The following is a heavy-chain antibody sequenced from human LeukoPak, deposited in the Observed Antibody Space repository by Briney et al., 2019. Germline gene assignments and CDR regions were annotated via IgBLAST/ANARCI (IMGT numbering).Heavy chain of an antibody. CDR3: AKAASHWSGGSCYFSSDY. J-gene: IGHJ4*02. D-gene: IGHD2-15*01. CDR2: ISGGGGST. CDR1: GFTFSSYA. V-gene: IGHV3-23*01. Sequence: EGSLRLSCAASGFTFSSYAMSWVRQAPGKGLEWVSGISGGGGSTYYADSVKGRFTISRDSSKNTLYLQMNSLRAEDTAVYYCAKAASHWSGGSCYFSSDYWGQGTLVTVSS.